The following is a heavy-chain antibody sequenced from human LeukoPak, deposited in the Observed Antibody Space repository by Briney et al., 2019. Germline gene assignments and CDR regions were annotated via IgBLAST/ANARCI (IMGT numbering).Heavy chain of an antibody. V-gene: IGHV4-39*07. CDR2: IYYSGST. D-gene: IGHD3-22*01. CDR1: GGSISSYY. CDR3: ARQRITMIVVVITTEWFDP. J-gene: IGHJ5*02. Sequence: SETLSLTCTVSGGSISSYYWGWIRQPPGKGLEWIGSIYYSGSTYYNPSLKSRVTISVDTSKNQFSLKLSSVTAADTAVYYCARQRITMIVVVITTEWFDPWGQGTLVTVSS.